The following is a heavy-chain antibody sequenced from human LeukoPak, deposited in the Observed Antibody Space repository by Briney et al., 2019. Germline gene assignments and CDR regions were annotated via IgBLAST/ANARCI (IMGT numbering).Heavy chain of an antibody. D-gene: IGHD6-19*01. V-gene: IGHV3-23*01. CDR1: GFTFSSYG. CDR3: ANALRHNSGWSYQH. J-gene: IGHJ1*01. Sequence: PGGSLRLSCAASGFTFSSYGMTWVRQAPGKGLEWVSGITASSGTIYYADSVKGRFTISRDNSKNTLFLQMNSLRAEDTAVYYCANALRHNSGWSYQHWGQGTLVTVSS. CDR2: ITASSGTI.